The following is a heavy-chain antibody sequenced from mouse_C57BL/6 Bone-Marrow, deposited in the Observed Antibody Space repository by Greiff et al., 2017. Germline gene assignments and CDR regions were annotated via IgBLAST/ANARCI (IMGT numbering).Heavy chain of an antibody. J-gene: IGHJ2*01. V-gene: IGHV1-15*01. Sequence: QVQLQQSGAELVRPGASVTLSCKASGYTFTDYEMHWVKQTPVHGLEWIGAIDPETGGTAYNQKFKGKAILTADKSSSTAYMELRSLTSEDSAVYYCTRLNRYYFDYWGQGTTLTVSS. CDR1: GYTFTDYE. CDR3: TRLNRYYFDY. CDR2: IDPETGGT.